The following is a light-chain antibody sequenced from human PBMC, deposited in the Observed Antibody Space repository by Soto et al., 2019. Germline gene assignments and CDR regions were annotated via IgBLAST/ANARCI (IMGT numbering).Light chain of an antibody. CDR2: DTS. CDR3: QQYNNWPQIT. J-gene: IGKJ5*01. Sequence: EIVLTQSPGTVSLSPVERATLSCRASQSLTNSFIAWYQQKPGQAPRLLIYDTSSRATGIPDRFSGSGSGTEFTLTISSLQSEDFAVYYCQQYNNWPQITFGQGTRLEIK. CDR1: QSLTNSF. V-gene: IGKV3-20*01.